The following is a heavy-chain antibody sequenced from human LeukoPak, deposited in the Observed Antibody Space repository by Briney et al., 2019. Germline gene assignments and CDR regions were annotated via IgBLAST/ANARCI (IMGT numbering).Heavy chain of an antibody. J-gene: IGHJ1*01. CDR3: AVGAYSGYFRA. CDR1: GGSINSSY. Sequence: SETLSLTCTVSGGSINSSYWSWIRQPPGKGLEWVGYIQYSGTTNYNPSLTSRITISIDTSKKHFSLQLSSLTAADTAVYYCAVGAYSGYFRAWGQGTLVTVSS. V-gene: IGHV4-59*08. CDR2: IQYSGTT. D-gene: IGHD4/OR15-4a*01.